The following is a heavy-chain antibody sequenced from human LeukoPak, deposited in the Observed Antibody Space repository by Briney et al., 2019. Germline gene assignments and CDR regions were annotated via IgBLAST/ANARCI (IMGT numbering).Heavy chain of an antibody. V-gene: IGHV4-34*01. CDR2: INHSGST. Sequence: PSETLSLTCAVYGGSLTDYYWAWIRQPPGKGLEWIGEINHSGSTNYSPSLKSRVTISLDTSNNQFFLKLNSVTAADTAVYYCAREDWYFDLWGRGTLVTVS. J-gene: IGHJ2*01. CDR1: GGSLTDYY. CDR3: AREDWYFDL.